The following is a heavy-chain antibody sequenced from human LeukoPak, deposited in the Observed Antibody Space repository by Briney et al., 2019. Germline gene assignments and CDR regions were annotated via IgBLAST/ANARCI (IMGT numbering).Heavy chain of an antibody. D-gene: IGHD3-3*01. CDR2: IKSKTDGGTT. CDR1: GFTFSNAW. J-gene: IGHJ4*02. CDR3: TTPGGYDFWSGYYYFDY. Sequence: GGSLRLSCAASGFTFSNAWMSWVRQAPGKGLEWVGRIKSKTDGGTTDYAAPVKGRFTISRDGSKNTLYLQMNSLKTEDTAVYYCTTPGGYDFWSGYYYFDYWGQGTLVTVSS. V-gene: IGHV3-15*01.